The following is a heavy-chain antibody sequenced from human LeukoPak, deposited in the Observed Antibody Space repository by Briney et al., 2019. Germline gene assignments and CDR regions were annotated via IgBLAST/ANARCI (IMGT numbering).Heavy chain of an antibody. CDR1: GYTFTGYY. Sequence: GASVKVSCKASGYTFTGYYMHWVRQAPGQGLEWMGWINPNSGGTNYAQKFQGRVTMTRDTSISTAYIELSRLRSDDTAVYYCARAAGYSYGLTDFDYWGQGTLVTVSS. CDR2: INPNSGGT. CDR3: ARAAGYSYGLTDFDY. V-gene: IGHV1-2*02. D-gene: IGHD5-18*01. J-gene: IGHJ4*02.